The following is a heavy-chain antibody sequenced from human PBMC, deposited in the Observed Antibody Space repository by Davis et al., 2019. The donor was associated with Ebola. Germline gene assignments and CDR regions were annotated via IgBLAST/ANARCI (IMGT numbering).Heavy chain of an antibody. CDR1: GFTFSSYA. V-gene: IGHV3-23*01. D-gene: IGHD6-13*01. J-gene: IGHJ4*02. CDR2: ISGSGGST. Sequence: GESLKISCAASGFTFSSYAMSWVRQAPGKGLEWVSAISGSGGSTYYADSVKGRFTISRDNSKNTLYLQMNSLRAEDTAVYYCAKDPRIAAAKDYWGQGTLVTVSS. CDR3: AKDPRIAAAKDY.